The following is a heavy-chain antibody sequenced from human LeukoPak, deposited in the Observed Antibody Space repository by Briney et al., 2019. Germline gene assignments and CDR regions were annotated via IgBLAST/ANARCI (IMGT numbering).Heavy chain of an antibody. CDR1: GGTFSSYA. Sequence: ASVKVSCKASGGTFSSYAISWVRQAPGQGLEWMGRIIPIFGTANYAQKFQGRVTITTDESTSTAYMELSSLRSEDTAVYYCAIVYERSAIFGVGPFDYWGQGTLVTVSS. CDR2: IIPIFGTA. V-gene: IGHV1-69*05. D-gene: IGHD3-3*01. J-gene: IGHJ4*02. CDR3: AIVYERSAIFGVGPFDY.